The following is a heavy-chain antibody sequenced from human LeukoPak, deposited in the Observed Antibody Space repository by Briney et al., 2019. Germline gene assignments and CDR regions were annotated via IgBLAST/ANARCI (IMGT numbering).Heavy chain of an antibody. CDR3: ASEIAVAGTDDAFDI. CDR1: GYTFTGYN. D-gene: IGHD6-19*01. V-gene: IGHV1-2*06. Sequence: ASVKVSCKASGYTFTGYNMHWVRQGPGQGLEWMGRINPNSGGTNYAQKFQGRVTMTRDTSISTACMELSRLRSDDTAVYYCASEIAVAGTDDAFDIWGQGTMATVSS. CDR2: INPNSGGT. J-gene: IGHJ3*02.